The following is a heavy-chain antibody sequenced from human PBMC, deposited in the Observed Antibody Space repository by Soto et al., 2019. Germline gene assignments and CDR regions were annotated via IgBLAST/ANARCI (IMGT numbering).Heavy chain of an antibody. D-gene: IGHD4-17*01. Sequence: EVQLLESGGDLVQPGGSLRLSCAASGFTFSGYAMTWIRQAPGEGLEWVSAIRGSTTITNYADSVKGRFTISRDNSKHTLYLQMNSLRVEDTAIYYCAKAYGDYPYWYFDLWGRGTLVTVSS. CDR1: GFTFSGYA. J-gene: IGHJ2*01. CDR3: AKAYGDYPYWYFDL. V-gene: IGHV3-23*01. CDR2: IRGSTTIT.